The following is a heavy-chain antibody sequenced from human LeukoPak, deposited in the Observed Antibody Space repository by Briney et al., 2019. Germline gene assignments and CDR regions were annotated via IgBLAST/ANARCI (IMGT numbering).Heavy chain of an antibody. CDR3: ARGPVRLFWKNYFDY. CDR1: GYTFTGYY. CDR2: INPNSGGT. V-gene: IGHV1-2*02. Sequence: ASVKVSCKASGYTFTGYYMHWVRQAPGQGLEWMGWINPNSGGTNYAQKFQGRVTMTRDTSISTAYMELSRLRSDDTAVYYCARGPVRLFWKNYFDYWGQGTLVTVSS. J-gene: IGHJ4*02. D-gene: IGHD1-1*01.